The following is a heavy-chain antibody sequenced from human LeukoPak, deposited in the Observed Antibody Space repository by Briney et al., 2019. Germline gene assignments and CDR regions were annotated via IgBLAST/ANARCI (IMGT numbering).Heavy chain of an antibody. J-gene: IGHJ5*02. D-gene: IGHD6-13*01. V-gene: IGHV4-4*07. CDR3: ARESNFGSSRRIPDNWFDP. CDR1: GGSISSYY. Sequence: KSSETLSLTCNVSGGSISSYYWSWIRQPAGKGLEWIGRINTSGSTTYNPSLKSRVTMSVDTSKNQFSLKLSSVTAADTAMYYCARESNFGSSRRIPDNWFDPWGQGTLVTVSS. CDR2: INTSGST.